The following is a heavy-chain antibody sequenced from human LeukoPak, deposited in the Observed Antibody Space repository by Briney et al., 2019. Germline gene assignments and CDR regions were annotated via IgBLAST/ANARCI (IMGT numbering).Heavy chain of an antibody. V-gene: IGHV3-30-3*01. J-gene: IGHJ3*02. D-gene: IGHD1-26*01. CDR1: GFTFDDYA. Sequence: GGSLRLSCAASGFTFDDYARHWVRQAPGKGLEWVAVISYDGSNKYYADSVKGRFTISRDNSKNTLYLQMNSLRAEDTAVYYCARDGSWEPGALDIWGQGTMVTVSS. CDR2: ISYDGSNK. CDR3: ARDGSWEPGALDI.